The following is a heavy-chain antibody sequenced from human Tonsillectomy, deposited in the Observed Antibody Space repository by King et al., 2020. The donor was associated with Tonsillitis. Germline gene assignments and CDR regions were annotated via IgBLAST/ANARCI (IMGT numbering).Heavy chain of an antibody. CDR2: IRQDGNSK. CDR1: GFTISNYW. CDR3: ARIKLGAPPQDVFDV. Sequence: VQLVESGGGLVQPGGSLRLSCAASGFTISNYWMSWVRQAPGKGLEWVANIRQDGNSKHYVDSVKGRFTISRDNAKNSLYLQTNSLRVEDTAVYFCARIKLGAPPQDVFDVWGLGTLVTVSS. V-gene: IGHV3-7*01. D-gene: IGHD1-26*01. J-gene: IGHJ3*01.